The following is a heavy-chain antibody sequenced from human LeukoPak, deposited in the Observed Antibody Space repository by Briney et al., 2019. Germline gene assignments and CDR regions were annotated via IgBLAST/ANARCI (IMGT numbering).Heavy chain of an antibody. Sequence: GGSLRLSCAASGFTVSSNYMSWVRQAPGKGLEWVSSIYSGGSTYYTDSVKGRFTISRDKSKNTLYLQMNSLRAEDTAVYYCARDLAGYNSFDYWGQGTLVTVSS. CDR2: IYSGGST. CDR1: GFTVSSNY. CDR3: ARDLAGYNSFDY. D-gene: IGHD5-24*01. J-gene: IGHJ4*02. V-gene: IGHV3-66*01.